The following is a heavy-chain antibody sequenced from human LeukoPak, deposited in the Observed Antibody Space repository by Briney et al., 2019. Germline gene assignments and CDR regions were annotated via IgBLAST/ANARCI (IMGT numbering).Heavy chain of an antibody. J-gene: IGHJ4*02. V-gene: IGHV3-66*01. CDR1: GFSFSSYA. Sequence: GGSLRLSCATSGFSFSSYAMSWVRQAPGKGLEWVSVIYSSGSTYYTDSVKGRFTISRDTSKNTLYLQMNSLRPEDTAVYYCASEGQQPFFEFWGQGTLVTVSS. D-gene: IGHD6-13*01. CDR2: IYSSGST. CDR3: ASEGQQPFFEF.